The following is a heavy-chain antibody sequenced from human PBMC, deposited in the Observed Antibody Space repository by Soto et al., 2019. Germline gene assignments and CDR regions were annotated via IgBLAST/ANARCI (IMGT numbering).Heavy chain of an antibody. CDR2: IKRDGSST. D-gene: IGHD2-21*02. J-gene: IGHJ4*02. Sequence: EVQLVESGGGLVQPGGSLRLSCATSGFTFSNYWMHWVRQAPGKGLVWVSHIKRDGSSTIYADSVKGRFTVSRDNAKSTLYLKMNSLRGDDMALYYCARTPSYDCKNGACFYRPFDYWGQGVLVTVSS. CDR1: GFTFSNYW. CDR3: ARTPSYDCKNGACFYRPFDY. V-gene: IGHV3-74*01.